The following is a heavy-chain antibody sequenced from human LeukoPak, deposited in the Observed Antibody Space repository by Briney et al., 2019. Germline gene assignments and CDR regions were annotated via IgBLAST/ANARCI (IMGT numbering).Heavy chain of an antibody. J-gene: IGHJ5*02. CDR2: INHSGST. Sequence: SETLSLTCAVYGESFSGNYWSRIRQPPGKGLEWIVEINHSGSTNYNPSLQSRATISVDTSKNQASLKLSSVTAADTAVYYCARADDFWSGYRRFFDPWGKGPLVTVSS. CDR1: GESFSGNY. V-gene: IGHV4-34*01. CDR3: ARADDFWSGYRRFFDP. D-gene: IGHD3-3*01.